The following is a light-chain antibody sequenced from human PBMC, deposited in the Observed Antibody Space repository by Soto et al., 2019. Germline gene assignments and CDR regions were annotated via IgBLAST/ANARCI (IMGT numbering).Light chain of an antibody. CDR1: SSDVGGYNY. CDR3: SSYTSSSTLYV. J-gene: IGLJ1*01. CDR2: DVS. Sequence: QAALTQPASVSGFPGQASTISCTGTSSDVGGYNYVSWYQQHPGKAPKLMIYDVSNRPSGVSNRFSGSKSGNTASLTISGLQAEDEADYYCSSYTSSSTLYVFGTGTKATVL. V-gene: IGLV2-14*01.